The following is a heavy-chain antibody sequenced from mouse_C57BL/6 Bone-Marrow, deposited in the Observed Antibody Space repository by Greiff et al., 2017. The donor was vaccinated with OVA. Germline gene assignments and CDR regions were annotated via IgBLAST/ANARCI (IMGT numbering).Heavy chain of an antibody. CDR3: ARDGYYVGNWYFDV. D-gene: IGHD2-3*01. CDR1: GYTFTSYW. V-gene: IGHV1-52*01. Sequence: QVQLQQPGAELVRPGSSVKLSCKASGYTFTSYWMHWVKQRPIQGLEWIGNIDPSDSETHYNQKFKDKATLTVDKSSSTAYMQLSSLTSEDSAVYYCARDGYYVGNWYFDVWGTGTTVTVSS. J-gene: IGHJ1*03. CDR2: IDPSDSET.